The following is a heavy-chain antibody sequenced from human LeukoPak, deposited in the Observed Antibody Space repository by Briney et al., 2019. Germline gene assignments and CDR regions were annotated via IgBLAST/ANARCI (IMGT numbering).Heavy chain of an antibody. CDR2: ISGSGGST. V-gene: IGHV3-23*01. J-gene: IGHJ4*02. Sequence: PGGSLRLSCAASGFTFSSYAMSWVRQAPGKGLEWVSAISGSGGSTYYADSVKGRFTISRDNSKNTLYLQMNSLRAEDTAVYYCAKDRAYGFQRGPFDYWGQGTLVTVSS. CDR1: GFTFSSYA. CDR3: AKDRAYGFQRGPFDY. D-gene: IGHD3/OR15-3a*01.